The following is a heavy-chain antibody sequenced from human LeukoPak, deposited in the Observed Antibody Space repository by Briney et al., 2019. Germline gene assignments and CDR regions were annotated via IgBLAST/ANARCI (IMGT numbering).Heavy chain of an antibody. V-gene: IGHV3-7*01. CDR1: GFTFSSYW. D-gene: IGHD2-15*01. J-gene: IGHJ6*02. CDR3: ARDHYCSGGSCYSFFGYYGMDV. Sequence: PGGSLRLSCAASGFTFSSYWMSWVRQAPGKGLEWVANIKQDGSEKYYVDSVKGRFTISRDNAKNSLYLQMNSLRAEDTAVYYSARDHYCSGGSCYSFFGYYGMDVWGQGTTVTVSS. CDR2: IKQDGSEK.